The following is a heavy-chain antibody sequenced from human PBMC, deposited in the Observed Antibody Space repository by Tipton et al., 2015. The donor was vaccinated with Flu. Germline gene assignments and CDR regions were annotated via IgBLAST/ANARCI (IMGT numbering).Heavy chain of an antibody. Sequence: LVKPTETLSLTCTVSGGSINGYYWSWIRQPPGKRLELIGSIYPSGTTYYNPSLKSRVTISVDTSKSQFSLMLRSVTAADTAVYYCARLSYYDVDLKNFYFDYWGQGALVTVSS. CDR3: ARLSYYDVDLKNFYFDY. CDR2: IYPSGTT. D-gene: IGHD3-10*02. V-gene: IGHV4-59*05. CDR1: GGSINGYY. J-gene: IGHJ4*02.